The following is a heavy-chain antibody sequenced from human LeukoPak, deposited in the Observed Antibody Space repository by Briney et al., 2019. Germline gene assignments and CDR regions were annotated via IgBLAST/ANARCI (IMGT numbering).Heavy chain of an antibody. CDR3: ATDRGWRTSGYYLYYFEY. V-gene: IGHV3-7*01. D-gene: IGHD3-3*01. J-gene: IGHJ4*02. Sequence: GGSLRLSCATSGFTFSSFRMGWVRQTPGKGLEWVANLNRDGSEKYYADSVKGRFSISRDNARNSVYLQMNSLRVADTAVYYCATDRGWRTSGYYLYYFEYWGQGTLVTYSS. CDR2: LNRDGSEK. CDR1: GFTFSSFR.